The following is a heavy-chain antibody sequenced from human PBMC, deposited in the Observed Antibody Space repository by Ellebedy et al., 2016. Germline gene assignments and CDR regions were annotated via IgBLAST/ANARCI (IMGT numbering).Heavy chain of an antibody. CDR3: ARVGQDISFDY. Sequence: SETLSLXXTVSGGSISSYYWSWIRQPPGKGLEWIGYIYYSGSTNYNPSLKSRVTISVDTSKNQFSLKLSSVTAADTAVYYCARVGQDISFDYWGQGTLVTVSS. V-gene: IGHV4-59*01. CDR2: IYYSGST. J-gene: IGHJ4*02. CDR1: GGSISSYY. D-gene: IGHD2-15*01.